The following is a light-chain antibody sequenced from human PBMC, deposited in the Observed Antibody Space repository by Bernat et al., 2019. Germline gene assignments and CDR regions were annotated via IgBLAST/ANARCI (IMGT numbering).Light chain of an antibody. V-gene: IGLV2-18*02. J-gene: IGLJ3*02. CDR2: EVN. CDR1: SSDVGSYNR. CDR3: CSFTTTTTWV. Sequence: QSALTQPPSVSGSPGQSVTISCTGTSSDVGSYNRVSWYQQPPGTAPKLMIYEVNNRPSGVPDRFSGSKSGNTASLTISGLQAEEEADYYCCSFTTTTTWVFGGGTKLTVL.